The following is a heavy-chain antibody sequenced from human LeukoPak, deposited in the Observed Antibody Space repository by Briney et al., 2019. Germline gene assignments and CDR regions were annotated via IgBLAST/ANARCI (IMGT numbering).Heavy chain of an antibody. V-gene: IGHV3-9*01. CDR3: AKARSGWYSGYFDY. Sequence: PGGSLRLSCAASGFTFDDYAMHWVRQAPGKGLEWVSGISWNSGSIGYADSVKGRFTISRDNSKNSLYLQMNSLRAEDTALYYCAKARSGWYSGYFDYWGQGTLVTVSS. D-gene: IGHD6-19*01. J-gene: IGHJ4*02. CDR1: GFTFDDYA. CDR2: ISWNSGSI.